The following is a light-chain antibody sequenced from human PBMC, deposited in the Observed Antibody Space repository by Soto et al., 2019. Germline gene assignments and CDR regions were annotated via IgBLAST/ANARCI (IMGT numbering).Light chain of an antibody. J-gene: IGKJ2*01. V-gene: IGKV1-39*01. CDR2: TAS. Sequence: DIEMTQSPASLSASVGDSVTITCRPSQSIASHLNWYQQKPGKAPHLLIYTASSLQSGVPSRFSGSRSGTDFTLTISSLQPEDFAIYFCQQRYTTPYTFGRGTQREIK. CDR1: QSIASH. CDR3: QQRYTTPYT.